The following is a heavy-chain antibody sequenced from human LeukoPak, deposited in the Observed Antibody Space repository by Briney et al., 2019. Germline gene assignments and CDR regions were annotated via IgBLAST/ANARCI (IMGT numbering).Heavy chain of an antibody. CDR2: ISSSSSYI. CDR1: GFTFSSYS. J-gene: IGHJ4*02. Sequence: GGSLRLSCAASGFTFSSYSMNWVRQAPGKGLEWVSSISSSSSYIYYADSVKGRFTISRDNAKNSLYVQMNSLRAEDTAVYYCARAGETGTTGGSLIDYWGQGTLVTVSS. V-gene: IGHV3-21*01. CDR3: ARAGETGTTGGSLIDY. D-gene: IGHD1-7*01.